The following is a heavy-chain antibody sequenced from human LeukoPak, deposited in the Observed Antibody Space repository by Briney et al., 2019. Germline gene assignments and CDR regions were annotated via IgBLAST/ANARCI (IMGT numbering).Heavy chain of an antibody. J-gene: IGHJ4*02. CDR3: AKDSEAWQRLVLNY. CDR1: GFTFSSYA. V-gene: IGHV3-23*01. Sequence: RTGGSLRLSCAASGFTFSSYAMSWVRQAPGKGLEWVSAISGSGGSTYYADSVKGRFTISRDNSKNTLYLQMNSLRAEDTAVYYCAKDSEAWQRLVLNYWGQGTLVTVSS. CDR2: ISGSGGST. D-gene: IGHD6-13*01.